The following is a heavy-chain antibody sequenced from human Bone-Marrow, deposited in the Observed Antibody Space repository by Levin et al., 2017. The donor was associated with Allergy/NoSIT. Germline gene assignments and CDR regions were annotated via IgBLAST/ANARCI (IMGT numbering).Heavy chain of an antibody. J-gene: IGHJ6*02. CDR3: AKDLRYCSSTSCYTSYYYYGMDV. CDR2: ISYDGSNK. V-gene: IGHV3-30*18. CDR1: GFTFSSYG. D-gene: IGHD2-2*02. Sequence: GGSLRLSCAASGFTFSSYGMHWVRQAPGKGLEWVAVISYDGSNKYYADSVKGRFTISRDNSKNTLYLQMNSLRAEDTAVYYCAKDLRYCSSTSCYTSYYYYGMDVWGQGTTVTVSS.